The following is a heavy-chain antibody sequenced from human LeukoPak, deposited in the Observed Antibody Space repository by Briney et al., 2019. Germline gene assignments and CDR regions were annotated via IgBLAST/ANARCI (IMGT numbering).Heavy chain of an antibody. CDR3: ARGNYYDSSDTAGP. J-gene: IGHJ5*02. V-gene: IGHV1-69*04. CDR1: GGAFSSYA. D-gene: IGHD3-22*01. Sequence: GASVKVSCKASGGAFSSYAISWVRQAPGQGLEWMGRIIPILGIANYAQKFQGRVTITADKSTSTAYMELSSLRSEDTAVYYCARGNYYDSSDTAGPWGQGTLVTVSS. CDR2: IIPILGIA.